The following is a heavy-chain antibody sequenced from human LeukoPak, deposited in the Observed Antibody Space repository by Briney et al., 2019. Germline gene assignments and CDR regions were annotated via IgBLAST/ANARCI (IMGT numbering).Heavy chain of an antibody. V-gene: IGHV3-21*01. Sequence: PGGSLRLSCAASGFTFDLYSMNWVRQAPGKGLEWVSSISSSSSYIYYADSVKGRFTISRDNAKNSLYLQMNSLRAEDTAVYYCARGGGSGSYVDPWGQGTLVTVSS. CDR2: ISSSSSYI. CDR3: ARGGGSGSYVDP. J-gene: IGHJ5*02. CDR1: GFTFDLYS. D-gene: IGHD3-10*01.